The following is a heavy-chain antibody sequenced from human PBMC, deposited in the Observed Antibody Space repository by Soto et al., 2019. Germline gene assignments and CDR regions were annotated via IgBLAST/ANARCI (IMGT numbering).Heavy chain of an antibody. D-gene: IGHD2-8*01. CDR3: AGRSATVLSLTY. Sequence: PGGSLRLSCAASGITFNSYWMSWVRQAPGKGLEWVSNISGDGGSTYYADSVQGRFTISRDNSKNTLYLQMNSLRAEDTAVYYCAGRSATVLSLTYWGPGTQVTVSS. V-gene: IGHV3-23*01. CDR1: GITFNSYW. CDR2: ISGDGGST. J-gene: IGHJ4*02.